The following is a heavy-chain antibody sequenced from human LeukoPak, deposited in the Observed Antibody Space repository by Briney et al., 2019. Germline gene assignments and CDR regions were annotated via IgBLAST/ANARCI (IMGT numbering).Heavy chain of an antibody. CDR3: AKMEGLDFDY. Sequence: GGSLRLSCAASGFTFSSYSMNWVRQAPGKGLEWVSSISSSSSYIYYVDSVKGRFTISRDNAKNSLYLQMNSLRAEDTAVYYCAKMEGLDFDYWGQGTLVTVSS. J-gene: IGHJ4*02. CDR2: ISSSSSYI. V-gene: IGHV3-21*04. D-gene: IGHD1-1*01. CDR1: GFTFSSYS.